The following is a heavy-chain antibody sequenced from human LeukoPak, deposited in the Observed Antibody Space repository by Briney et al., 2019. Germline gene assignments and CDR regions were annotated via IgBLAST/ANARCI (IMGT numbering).Heavy chain of an antibody. Sequence: GGSLRLSCAASEFTFSSYSMNWVRQAPGKGLEWVSYISSSSSTIYYADSVKGRFTISRDNAKNSLYLQMNSLRAEDTAVYYCARVPKDHCYDSSGPFDYWGQETLVTVSS. V-gene: IGHV3-48*04. CDR3: ARVPKDHCYDSSGPFDY. CDR2: ISSSSSTI. CDR1: EFTFSSYS. D-gene: IGHD3-22*01. J-gene: IGHJ4*02.